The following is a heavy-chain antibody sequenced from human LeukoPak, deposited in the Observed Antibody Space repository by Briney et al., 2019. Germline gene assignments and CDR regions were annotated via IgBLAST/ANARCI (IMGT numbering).Heavy chain of an antibody. CDR3: ARDRLYCPGGYCYFEY. J-gene: IGHJ4*02. CDR1: GFTFSRDA. Sequence: GGSLRLSCVASGFTFSRDAMSWVRQAPGKGLVWVSRISSDGTSTAYADSVKGRFSISRDNAKNTLYLQMNSLRAEDTAVYFCARDRLYCPGGYCYFEYRGQGTLVTVSS. CDR2: ISSDGTST. D-gene: IGHD2-8*02. V-gene: IGHV3-74*01.